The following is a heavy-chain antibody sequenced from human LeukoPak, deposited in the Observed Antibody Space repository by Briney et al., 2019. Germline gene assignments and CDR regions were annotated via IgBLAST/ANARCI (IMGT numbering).Heavy chain of an antibody. CDR2: IYYSGSS. CDR3: ARAPRGDDAFDI. V-gene: IGHV4-39*07. J-gene: IGHJ3*02. CDR1: GGSISSSSYY. D-gene: IGHD2-21*01. Sequence: SETLSLTCTVSGGSISSSSYYWGWIRQPPGMGLEWIGSIYYSGSSYYNPSLKSRVTISVDTSKNQFSLRLSSVTAADTAVYYFARAPRGDDAFDIWGQGTMVTVSS.